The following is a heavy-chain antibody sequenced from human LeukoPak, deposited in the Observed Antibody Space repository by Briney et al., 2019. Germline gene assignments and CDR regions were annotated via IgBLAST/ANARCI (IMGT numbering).Heavy chain of an antibody. V-gene: IGHV4-31*03. CDR2: LYSVGSA. Sequence: PSETLSLTCTVSGGSISSGAYYRSWIRQHPEKGLEWIGYLYSVGSAYYNPSLKSRVTISVDTSKNQVSLKMTSVTAADTAVYYCARDSSGDYWYFGLWGRGTLVTVSS. CDR3: ARDSSGDYWYFGL. CDR1: GGSISSGAYY. D-gene: IGHD4-17*01. J-gene: IGHJ2*01.